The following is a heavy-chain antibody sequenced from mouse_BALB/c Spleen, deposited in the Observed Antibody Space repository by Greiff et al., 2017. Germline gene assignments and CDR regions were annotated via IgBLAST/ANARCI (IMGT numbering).Heavy chain of an antibody. Sequence: QVQLQQSGPEVVRPGVSVKLSCKGSGYTFTDYAMHWVKQSHAKSLEWIGVISTYNGNTNYNQKFKGKATMTVDKSSSTAYMELARLTSEDSAIYYCARSGEFGTTVVASFDYWGQGTTLTVSS. CDR3: ARSGEFGTTVVASFDY. CDR1: GYTFTDYA. V-gene: IGHV1-67*01. D-gene: IGHD1-1*01. CDR2: ISTYNGNT. J-gene: IGHJ2*01.